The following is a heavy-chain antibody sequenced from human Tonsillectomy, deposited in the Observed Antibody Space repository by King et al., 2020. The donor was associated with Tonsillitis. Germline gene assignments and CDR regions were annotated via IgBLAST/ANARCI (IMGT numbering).Heavy chain of an antibody. D-gene: IGHD3/OR15-3a*01. CDR3: NPERYPYGFHSLKS. CDR2: IKSNSGGGTT. Sequence: VQLVESGGGLVKPGGSLKVSCTASGFTFSNAWVSWVRQAPGKGLEWVGRIKSNSGGGTTNYAAPVKNRFIISRDDAENTVYLQMNSLKTNDTAMYYCNPERYPYGFHSLKSWGQGTLVTVSS. J-gene: IGHJ5*02. CDR1: GFTFSNAW. V-gene: IGHV3-15*01.